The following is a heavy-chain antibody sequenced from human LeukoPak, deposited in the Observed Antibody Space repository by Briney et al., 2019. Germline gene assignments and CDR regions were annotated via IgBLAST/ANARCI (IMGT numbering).Heavy chain of an antibody. Sequence: PGGSLRLSCEASGFIFDDYALHWVRLAPGKGLEWVSGINGLGGGTAYADSVKGRFTISRDNDKNSQYLQMNSLRVEDTALYFCAKWNRQPLVKGWFDSWGQGTLVTVS. D-gene: IGHD6-13*01. CDR2: INGLGGGT. CDR3: AKWNRQPLVKGWFDS. J-gene: IGHJ5*01. CDR1: GFIFDDYA. V-gene: IGHV3-9*01.